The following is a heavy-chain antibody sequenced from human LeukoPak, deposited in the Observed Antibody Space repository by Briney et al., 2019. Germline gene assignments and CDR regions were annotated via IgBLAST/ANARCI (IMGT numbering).Heavy chain of an antibody. CDR2: IIPIFGTA. CDR1: GGTFSSYA. J-gene: IGHJ5*02. CDR3: ARLPRRDFWSGYCRTHNWFDP. Sequence: SVKVSCKASGGTFSSYAISWVRQAPGQGLEWVGGIIPIFGTANYAQKFQGRVTITADESTSTAYMELSSLRSEDTAVYYCARLPRRDFWSGYCRTHNWFDPWGQGTLVTVSS. V-gene: IGHV1-69*13. D-gene: IGHD3-3*01.